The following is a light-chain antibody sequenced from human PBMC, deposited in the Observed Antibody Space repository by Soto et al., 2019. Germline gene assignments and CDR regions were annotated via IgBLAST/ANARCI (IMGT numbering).Light chain of an antibody. J-gene: IGLJ2*01. CDR1: SSDVGGYNY. CDR2: DVS. CDR3: SSYTSSSKVL. Sequence: QSALTQPASVSGSPGQSITISCTGTSSDVGGYNYVSWYQQHPGKAPKLMINDVSKRPSGISDRFSGSKSGNTDSLTISGLRSAAEADYYCSSYTSSSKVLFGGGTKLTVL. V-gene: IGLV2-14*03.